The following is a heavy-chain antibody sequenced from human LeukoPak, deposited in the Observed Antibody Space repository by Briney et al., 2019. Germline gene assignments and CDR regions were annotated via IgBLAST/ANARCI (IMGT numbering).Heavy chain of an antibody. J-gene: IGHJ4*02. Sequence: GGSLRLSCAASGFAFGGSAMHWVRQASGKGLEWVGRIRSKANSYATAYAASVKGRSTISRDDSKNTAYLQMNSLKTEDTAVYYCTSLPVTGTTDPYFAYWGQGTLVTVSS. V-gene: IGHV3-73*01. D-gene: IGHD1-20*01. CDR3: TSLPVTGTTDPYFAY. CDR1: GFAFGGSA. CDR2: IRSKANSYAT.